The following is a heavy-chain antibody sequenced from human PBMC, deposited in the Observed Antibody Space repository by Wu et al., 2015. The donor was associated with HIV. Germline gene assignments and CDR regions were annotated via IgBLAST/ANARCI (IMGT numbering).Heavy chain of an antibody. CDR1: GYPFTDYY. D-gene: IGHD5-12*01. Sequence: QVQVVQSGAEVKKPGASVRVSCTASGYPFTDYYIHWVRQAPGQGLEWLGWINPNTGDTNYVQIFRGRVTMTRDTSITTAYMELSRLTSDDTAVYYCARGREYKEYDMGNWLDPGAEGTLVTVSS. V-gene: IGHV1-2*02. CDR3: ARGREYKEYDMGNWLDP. J-gene: IGHJ5*02. CDR2: INPNTGDT.